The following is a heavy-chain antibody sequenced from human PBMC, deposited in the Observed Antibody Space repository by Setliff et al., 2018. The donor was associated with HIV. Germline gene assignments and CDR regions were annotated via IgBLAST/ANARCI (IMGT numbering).Heavy chain of an antibody. Sequence: SETLSLTCTVSGGSISSSSYYWGWIRQPPGKGLEWIGSIYHRGSTYYNPSLKSRVTISFDTSKNQFSLKLSSVTAADTAVYYCARSIVVVVAATPLGWFDSWGQGTLVTVSS. CDR2: IYHRGST. CDR3: ARSIVVVVAATPLGWFDS. J-gene: IGHJ5*01. V-gene: IGHV4-39*07. CDR1: GGSISSSSYY. D-gene: IGHD2-15*01.